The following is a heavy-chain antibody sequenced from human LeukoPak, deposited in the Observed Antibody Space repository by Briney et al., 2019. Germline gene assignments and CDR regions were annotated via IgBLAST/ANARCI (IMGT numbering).Heavy chain of an antibody. V-gene: IGHV1-2*06. D-gene: IGHD2-15*01. CDR2: INPNSGGT. Sequence: ASVKVSCKAAGYTFTGYYMFWVRQAPGQGLEWMGRINPNSGGTNYAQKFQGRVTMTRDTSISTAYMELSRLRSDDTAVYYCARGYCSGGSCYSVETWFDPWGQGTLVTVSP. CDR1: GYTFTGYY. J-gene: IGHJ5*02. CDR3: ARGYCSGGSCYSVETWFDP.